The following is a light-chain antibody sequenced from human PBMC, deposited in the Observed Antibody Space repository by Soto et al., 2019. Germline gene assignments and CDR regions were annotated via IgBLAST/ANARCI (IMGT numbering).Light chain of an antibody. CDR2: AAS. J-gene: IGKJ2*01. V-gene: IGKV1-39*01. Sequence: DIQMTQSPSSLSAFVGDRVTITCRASQNINSYLNWFQQKPGKAPKLLIYAASSLQSGVPSRFSGSGSGTDLTLTISSLQPEDFATYYCQQSYSTLMYTFGQGTKLEIK. CDR1: QNINSY. CDR3: QQSYSTLMYT.